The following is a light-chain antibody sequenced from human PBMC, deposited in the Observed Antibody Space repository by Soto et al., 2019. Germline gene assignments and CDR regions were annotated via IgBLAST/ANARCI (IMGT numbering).Light chain of an antibody. J-gene: IGLJ1*01. V-gene: IGLV2-8*01. Sequence: QLVLTQPPSASGSPGQSVTISCTGTSSDVGGYNYVSWYQQHPGKAPKLMIYEVSKRPSGVPDRFSGSKSGNTASLTVSGLQAEDEADYYCQSYDSSLSGYVFGTGTKVTVL. CDR2: EVS. CDR3: QSYDSSLSGYV. CDR1: SSDVGGYNY.